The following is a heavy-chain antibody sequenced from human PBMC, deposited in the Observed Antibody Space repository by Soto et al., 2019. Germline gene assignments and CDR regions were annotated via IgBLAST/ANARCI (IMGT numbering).Heavy chain of an antibody. V-gene: IGHV3-23*01. CDR1: GFTFSSYA. Sequence: EVQLLESGGGFVQPGGSLRLSCAASGFTFSSYAMSWVRQAPGKGLEWVSAISGSGGSTYYADSVKGRFTISRDNSKNTLYLQMNSLRAEDTAVYYCAKRRYGDYGPFDYWGQGTLVTVSS. CDR2: ISGSGGST. CDR3: AKRRYGDYGPFDY. J-gene: IGHJ4*02. D-gene: IGHD4-17*01.